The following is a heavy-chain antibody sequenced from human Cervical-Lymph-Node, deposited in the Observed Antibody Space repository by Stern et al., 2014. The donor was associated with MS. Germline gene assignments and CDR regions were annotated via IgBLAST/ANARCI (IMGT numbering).Heavy chain of an antibody. D-gene: IGHD6-13*01. J-gene: IGHJ4*02. CDR3: ARDDRTSWYGGMPH. CDR1: GFTFSGYG. V-gene: IGHV3-33*01. Sequence: QVQLVESGGGVVQPGRSLRLSCATSGFTFSGYGMDWVRHAPGKGLELVSLSWSDGTKEDYADSVKGRFTISRDNSKNTLYLQMTSLRAEDTAVYYCARDDRTSWYGGMPHWGQGTLVTVSS. CDR2: SWSDGTKE.